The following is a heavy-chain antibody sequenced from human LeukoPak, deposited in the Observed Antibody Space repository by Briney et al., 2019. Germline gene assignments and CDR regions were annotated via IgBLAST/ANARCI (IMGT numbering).Heavy chain of an antibody. D-gene: IGHD4-17*01. CDR3: ARGRRNFSPQTVPIVN. Sequence: SETLSLTCAVYGGSFSGYYWSWIRQPPGKGLEWIGEINHSGSTNYNPSLKSRVTISVDTSKNQFSLKLSSVTAADTAVYYCARGRRNFSPQTVPIVNWGQGTLVTVSS. CDR2: INHSGST. V-gene: IGHV4-34*01. J-gene: IGHJ4*02. CDR1: GGSFSGYY.